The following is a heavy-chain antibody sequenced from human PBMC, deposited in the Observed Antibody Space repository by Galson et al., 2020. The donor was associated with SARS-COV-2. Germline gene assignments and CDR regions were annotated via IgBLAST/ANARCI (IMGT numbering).Heavy chain of an antibody. CDR3: AGGPYDSSGYYYFDY. CDR1: GGSISSYY. D-gene: IGHD3-22*01. CDR2: IYYSGSN. J-gene: IGHJ4*02. Sequence: ETSETLSLTCTVSGGSISSYYWSWIRQPQGKGLEWIGYIYYSGSNNYTPSLKSRVTISVDTSKNQFSLTLSSVTAADTAVYYCAGGPYDSSGYYYFDYWGQGTLVTVSS. V-gene: IGHV4-59*01.